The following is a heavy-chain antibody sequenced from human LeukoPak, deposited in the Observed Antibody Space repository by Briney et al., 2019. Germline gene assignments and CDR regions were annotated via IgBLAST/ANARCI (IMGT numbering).Heavy chain of an antibody. V-gene: IGHV1-46*03. D-gene: IGHD1-1*01. Sequence: EASVKVSCKASGGTFSSYAISWVRQAPGQGLEWMGIINPSGGSTSYAQKFQGRVTMTRDTSTSTVYMELSSLRSEDTAVYYCAREKAGIDYWGQGTLVTVSS. CDR2: INPSGGST. J-gene: IGHJ4*02. CDR1: GGTFSSYA. CDR3: AREKAGIDY.